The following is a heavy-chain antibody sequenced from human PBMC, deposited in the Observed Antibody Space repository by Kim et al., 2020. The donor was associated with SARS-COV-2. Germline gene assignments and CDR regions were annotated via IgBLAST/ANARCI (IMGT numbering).Heavy chain of an antibody. V-gene: IGHV3-9*01. D-gene: IGHD3-3*01. J-gene: IGHJ6*02. CDR3: AKLHDPYYYYGMDV. Sequence: YADSVNGRFTTSRDNAKNTRYLQMNSLRAEDTALDYCAKLHDPYYYYGMDVWGQETTVTVSS.